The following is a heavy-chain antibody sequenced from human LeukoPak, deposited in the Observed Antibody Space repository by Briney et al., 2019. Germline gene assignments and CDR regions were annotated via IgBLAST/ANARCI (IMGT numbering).Heavy chain of an antibody. Sequence: PSETLSLICTVSGGSISSYYWSWIRQPPGKGLEWIGYIYYSGSTNYNPSLKSRVTISVDTPKNQFSLKLSSVTAADTAVYYCARPTRRYSGAAFDIWGQGTMVTVSS. J-gene: IGHJ3*02. CDR2: IYYSGST. V-gene: IGHV4-59*01. D-gene: IGHD1-26*01. CDR3: ARPTRRYSGAAFDI. CDR1: GGSISSYY.